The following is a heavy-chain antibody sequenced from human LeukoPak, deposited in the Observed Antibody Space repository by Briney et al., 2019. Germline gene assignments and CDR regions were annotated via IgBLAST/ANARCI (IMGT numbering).Heavy chain of an antibody. CDR1: GSNFDRYT. D-gene: IGHD6-6*01. CDR3: AKDYSSSF. J-gene: IGHJ4*02. CDR2: ISGSGDTT. V-gene: IGHV3-23*01. Sequence: GGSLRLSCATSGSNFDRYTIHWVRQAPGKGLEWVAGISGSGDTTYYAESVKGRFTISRDNSRTTLYLQMNRLRAEDTAIYYCAKDYSSSFWGQGTLVTVSS.